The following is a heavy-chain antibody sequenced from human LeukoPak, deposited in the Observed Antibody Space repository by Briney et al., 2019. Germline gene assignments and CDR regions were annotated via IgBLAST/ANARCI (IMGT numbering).Heavy chain of an antibody. CDR3: ARDPDTGRDDYFDY. CDR2: IRRSHNHI. V-gene: IGHV3-21*06. Sequence: AGSLRLSCAASALTFSSYNMNSVRQAHGKGLEWVSSIRRSHNHIYYTDSVKGRFTISRDDAKNSRDLQMNSLRVEDTAVYFCARDPDTGRDDYFDYWGQGTLVTASS. D-gene: IGHD5-18*01. CDR1: ALTFSSYN. J-gene: IGHJ4*02.